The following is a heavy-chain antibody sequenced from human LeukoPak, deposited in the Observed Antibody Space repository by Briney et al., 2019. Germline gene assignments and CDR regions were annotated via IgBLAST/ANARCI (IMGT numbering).Heavy chain of an antibody. V-gene: IGHV3-49*04. CDR1: GFTFGDYA. CDR3: TRGKLLWLGELFFDY. D-gene: IGHD3-10*01. Sequence: PGGSLRLSCTASGFTFGDYAMSWVRQAPGKGLEWVGFIRSKAYGGTTEYAASVKGRFTISRDDSKSIAYLQMNSLKTEDTAVYYCTRGKLLWLGELFFDYWGQGTLVTVSS. CDR2: IRSKAYGGTT. J-gene: IGHJ4*02.